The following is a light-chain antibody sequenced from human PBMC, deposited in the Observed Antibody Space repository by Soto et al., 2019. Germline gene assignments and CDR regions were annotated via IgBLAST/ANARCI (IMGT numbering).Light chain of an antibody. J-gene: IGKJ1*01. CDR1: QSISSY. Sequence: DIQMTQSPSSLSASVGDRVAITCRASQSISSYLNWYQQKPGKAPKLLIYGASTRATGIPARFSGSGSGTEFTLTISSLQSEDFAVYYCQQYNNWPRTFGQGTKVDIK. CDR3: QQYNNWPRT. CDR2: GAS. V-gene: IGKV1-39*01.